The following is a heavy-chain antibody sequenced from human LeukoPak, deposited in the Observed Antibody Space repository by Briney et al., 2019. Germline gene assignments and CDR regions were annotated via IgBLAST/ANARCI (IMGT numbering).Heavy chain of an antibody. V-gene: IGHV3-23*01. CDR1: GFTFSSYA. Sequence: GGSLRLSCAASGFTFSSYAMSWVRQAPGKGLEWVSAISGSGGSTYYADSVKGRFTISRDNSKNTLYLQMNSLRAEDTAVYYCAKDAHDSSGYSWYFDLWGRGTLVTVSS. CDR3: AKDAHDSSGYSWYFDL. CDR2: ISGSGGST. D-gene: IGHD3-22*01. J-gene: IGHJ2*01.